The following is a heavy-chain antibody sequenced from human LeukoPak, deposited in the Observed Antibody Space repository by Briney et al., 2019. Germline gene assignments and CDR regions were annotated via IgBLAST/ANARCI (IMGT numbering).Heavy chain of an antibody. CDR2: IYYSGST. CDR3: AREAYYDFWSGYRGTHYFDY. D-gene: IGHD3-3*01. V-gene: IGHV4-39*02. J-gene: IGHJ4*02. Sequence: SETLSLTCSVSGGSISSSSYYWDWIRQPPGKGLEWIGSIYYSGSTYYNPSLKSRVTISVDTSKNQFSLKLSSVTAADTAVYYCAREAYYDFWSGYRGTHYFDYWGQGTLVTVSS. CDR1: GGSISSSSYY.